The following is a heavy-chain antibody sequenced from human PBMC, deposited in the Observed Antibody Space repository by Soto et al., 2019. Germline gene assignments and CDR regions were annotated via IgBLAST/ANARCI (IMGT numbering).Heavy chain of an antibody. Sequence: QVQLVESGGGVVQPGTSLRLSCVASGFTFSKFDMHWIRQTPDKRLQWVAFIAYDGINKYYTGSVKGRFTVSRDNSKSTVSLQMNNLGLEDTATYFCARGDQYDILLRYYAMDVWGLVTTVTISS. V-gene: IGHV3-30-3*01. CDR3: ARGDQYDILLRYYAMDV. CDR1: GFTFSKFD. J-gene: IGHJ6*01. D-gene: IGHD2-15*01. CDR2: IAYDGINK.